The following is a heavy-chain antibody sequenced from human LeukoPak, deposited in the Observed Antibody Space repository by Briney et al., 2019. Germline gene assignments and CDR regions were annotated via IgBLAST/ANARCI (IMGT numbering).Heavy chain of an antibody. CDR3: AKMNIVVVPAAIGDAFDI. CDR1: GFTFFSYS. D-gene: IGHD2-2*01. J-gene: IGHJ3*02. CDR2: ISSTRSYI. V-gene: IGHV3-21*01. Sequence: GGSLRLSCAASGFTFFSYSMNWVRQAPGKGLEWVSSISSTRSYIYYADSVKGRFTISRDNAKNSLYLQMNSLRAEDTAVYYCAKMNIVVVPAAIGDAFDIWGQGTMVTVSS.